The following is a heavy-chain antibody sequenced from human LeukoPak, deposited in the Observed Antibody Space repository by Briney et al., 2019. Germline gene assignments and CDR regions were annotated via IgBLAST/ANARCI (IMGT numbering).Heavy chain of an antibody. CDR3: AKSGVWSGSWYYWDLDL. J-gene: IGHJ2*01. CDR1: GFTFDSYG. D-gene: IGHD1-26*01. Sequence: PGGSLRLSCTASGFTFDSYGMAWVRQAPGKGREWVASIYGSGIETFYADSVKALFTVSRDNSKNTLYLQLSSMTDEDADVYSCAKSGVWSGSWYYWDLDLWGRGTMVTVSS. CDR2: IYGSGIET. V-gene: IGHV3-23*01.